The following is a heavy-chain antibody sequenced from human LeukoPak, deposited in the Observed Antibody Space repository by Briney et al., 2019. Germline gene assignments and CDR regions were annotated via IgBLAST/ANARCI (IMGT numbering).Heavy chain of an antibody. J-gene: IGHJ3*02. CDR3: ARDGYSSSSDAFDI. CDR1: GGSISSGGYY. CDR2: IYHSGST. V-gene: IGHV4-30-2*01. Sequence: NTSETLSLTCTVSGGSISSGGYYWSWIRQPPGKGLEWIGYIYHSGSTYYNPSLKSRVTISVDRSKNQFSLKLSSVTAADTAVYYCARDGYSSSSDAFDIWGQGTMVTASS. D-gene: IGHD6-6*01.